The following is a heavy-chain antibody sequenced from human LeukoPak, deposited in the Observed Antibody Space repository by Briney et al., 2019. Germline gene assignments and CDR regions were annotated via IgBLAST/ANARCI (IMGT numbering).Heavy chain of an antibody. J-gene: IGHJ6*02. V-gene: IGHV4-30-4*01. CDR3: ARRKSVGYCSSTSCYKYYYGMDV. CDR1: GGSISSGDYY. Sequence: SQTLSLTCTVSGGSISSGDYYWSWIRQPPGKGLEWIGYIYYSGSTYYNLSLKSRVTISVDTSKNQFSLKLSSVTAADTAVYYCARRKSVGYCSSTSCYKYYYGMDVWGQGTTVTVSS. CDR2: IYYSGST. D-gene: IGHD2-2*02.